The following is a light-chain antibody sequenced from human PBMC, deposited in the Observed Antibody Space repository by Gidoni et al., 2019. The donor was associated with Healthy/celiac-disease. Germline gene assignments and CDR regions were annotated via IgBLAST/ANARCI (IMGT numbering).Light chain of an antibody. V-gene: IGKV3-11*01. CDR1: QSLGTF. J-gene: IGKJ4*01. CDR2: GAS. CDR3: QQRGRWPLT. Sequence: EIVFTQSPATLSLSPGERATLSCRASQSLGTFLVWYQHKPGQAPRLLIYGASTRSTGVPARFSGAGSGTDCTLTIASLEPEDFAIYYCQQRGRWPLTFGGGTRVE.